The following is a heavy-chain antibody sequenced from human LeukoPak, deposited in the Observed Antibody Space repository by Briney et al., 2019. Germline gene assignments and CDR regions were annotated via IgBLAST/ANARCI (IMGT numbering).Heavy chain of an antibody. D-gene: IGHD3-10*01. Sequence: GGSLRLSCAASGFTFSSYAMHWVRQAPGKGLEWVAVISYDGSNKYYADSVKGRFTISRDNSKKTLYLQMNSLRAEDTAVYYCARAMVRGAFDYWGQGTLVTVSS. CDR1: GFTFSSYA. CDR3: ARAMVRGAFDY. V-gene: IGHV3-30*04. CDR2: ISYDGSNK. J-gene: IGHJ4*02.